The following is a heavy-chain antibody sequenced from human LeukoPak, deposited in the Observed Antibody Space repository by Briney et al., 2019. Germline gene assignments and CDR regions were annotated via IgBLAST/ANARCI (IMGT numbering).Heavy chain of an antibody. CDR3: ARDKPNYYDSSGYSYYGMDV. CDR2: ISSSGSAI. CDR1: GFTFSSYE. J-gene: IGHJ6*02. D-gene: IGHD3-22*01. Sequence: TGGSLRLSCAASGFTFSSYEMNWVRQAPGKGLEWVSYISSSGSAIYYADSVKGRFTISRDNAKNSLYLQMNSLRAEDTAVYYCARDKPNYYDSSGYSYYGMDVWGQGTTVTVSS. V-gene: IGHV3-48*03.